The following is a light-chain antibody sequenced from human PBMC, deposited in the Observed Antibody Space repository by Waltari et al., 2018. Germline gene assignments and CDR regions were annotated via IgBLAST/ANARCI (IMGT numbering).Light chain of an antibody. V-gene: IGLV2-23*02. CDR3: CSYAGTNTLV. J-gene: IGLJ2*01. CDR2: EVI. Sequence: QSALTQPASVSGSPGQSITISCTGTSSDLGSYDLVSWYQQHPGKAPKLIIYEVIKRPSGVSNRFSGSKSGNTASLTISGLQAEDGADYYCCSYAGTNTLVFGGGTKLTVL. CDR1: SSDLGSYDL.